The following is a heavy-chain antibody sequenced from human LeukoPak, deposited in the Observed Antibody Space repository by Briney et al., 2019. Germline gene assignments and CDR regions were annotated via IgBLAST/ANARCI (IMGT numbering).Heavy chain of an antibody. Sequence: GGSLGLSCAASGFTFSTYWMGWARQSPGKGLEWVANIKPDGGEKYYVDSVKGRFTISRDNAKNSLYLQMNSLRAEDTAVYYCVREGSGHYFYFFDYWGQGTLVTVSS. CDR1: GFTFSTYW. D-gene: IGHD4-17*01. CDR3: VREGSGHYFYFFDY. CDR2: IKPDGGEK. J-gene: IGHJ4*02. V-gene: IGHV3-7*01.